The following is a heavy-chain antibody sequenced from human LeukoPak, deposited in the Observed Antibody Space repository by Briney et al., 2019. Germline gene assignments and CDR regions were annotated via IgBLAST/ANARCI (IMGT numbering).Heavy chain of an antibody. CDR1: GYTLTELS. V-gene: IGHV1-24*01. CDR3: ATGFTSAAGAYGMDV. CDR2: FDPEDDET. Sequence: ASVKVSCKVSGYTLTELSMHWVRQAPGKGLEWMGGFDPEDDETIYAQKFQGRVTMTEDTSTDTAYTELSSLRSEDTAVYYCATGFTSAAGAYGMDVWGQGTTVTVSS. J-gene: IGHJ6*02. D-gene: IGHD6-13*01.